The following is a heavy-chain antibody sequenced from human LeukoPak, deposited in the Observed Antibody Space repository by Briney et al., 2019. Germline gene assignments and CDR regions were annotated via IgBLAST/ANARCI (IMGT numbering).Heavy chain of an antibody. V-gene: IGHV1-69*13. D-gene: IGHD3-22*01. CDR1: GGTFSSYA. CDR2: IIPIFGTA. Sequence: SVKVSCKASGGTFSSYAISWVRQAPGQGLEWMGGIIPIFGTANYAQKFQGRVTITADESTGTAYMELSSLRSEDTAVYYCAVGDDSSGYYYVYWGQGTLVTVSS. CDR3: AVGDDSSGYYYVY. J-gene: IGHJ4*02.